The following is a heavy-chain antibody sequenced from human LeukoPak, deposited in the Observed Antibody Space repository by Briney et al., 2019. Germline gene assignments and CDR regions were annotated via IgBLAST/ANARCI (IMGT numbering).Heavy chain of an antibody. CDR3: ARVAPITMVRGVIVPAIDP. Sequence: ASVKVSCKASGYTFTGYYMHLVRQAHGRGLDWMGRISPNTGGTNYEQKFQGRVTMTRDTSISTAYMELSRLRSDDRAVYYCARVAPITMVRGVIVPAIDPLGQGTLVTVSS. CDR2: ISPNTGGT. V-gene: IGHV1-2*06. J-gene: IGHJ5*02. D-gene: IGHD3-10*01. CDR1: GYTFTGYY.